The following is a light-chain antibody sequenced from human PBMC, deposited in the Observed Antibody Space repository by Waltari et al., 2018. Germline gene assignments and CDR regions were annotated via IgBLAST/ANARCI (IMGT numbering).Light chain of an antibody. Sequence: PAVSVALGQTVRITCQGDCLRTYFATWYQQKPGQAPLLVIYGKNNRPSGIPDRFSGSSSEDTTSLTITGAQAEDEADYFCSSRDSSGNHVLFGGGTKLTVL. J-gene: IGLJ3*02. CDR3: SSRDSSGNHVL. CDR1: CLRTYF. V-gene: IGLV3-19*01. CDR2: GKN.